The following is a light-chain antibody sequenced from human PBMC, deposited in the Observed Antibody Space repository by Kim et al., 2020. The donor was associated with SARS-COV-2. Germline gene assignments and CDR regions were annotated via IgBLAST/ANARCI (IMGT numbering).Light chain of an antibody. CDR1: QGISKD. J-gene: IGKJ1*01. CDR2: AAS. Sequence: SASVRDRVTITGRASQGISKDLAWYQQKPGNAPKLLIFAASALQSGVPTRFSGSGSGTDFTLTISSLQPEDVATYYCQKYNGAPWTFGQGTKLEI. V-gene: IGKV1-27*01. CDR3: QKYNGAPWT.